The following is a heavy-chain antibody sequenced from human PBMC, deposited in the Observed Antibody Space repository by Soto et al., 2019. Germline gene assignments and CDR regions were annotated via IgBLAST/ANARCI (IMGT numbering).Heavy chain of an antibody. Sequence: PGGSLRLSCAASGFTFSSYAMHWVRQAPGKGLEWVAVISYDGSNKYYADSVKGRFTISRDNSKNTLYLQMNSLRAEDTAVYYCASGIAAAGTRNYYYYGMDVWGQGTTVTVSS. CDR3: ASGIAAAGTRNYYYYGMDV. CDR2: ISYDGSNK. V-gene: IGHV3-30-3*01. D-gene: IGHD6-13*01. J-gene: IGHJ6*02. CDR1: GFTFSSYA.